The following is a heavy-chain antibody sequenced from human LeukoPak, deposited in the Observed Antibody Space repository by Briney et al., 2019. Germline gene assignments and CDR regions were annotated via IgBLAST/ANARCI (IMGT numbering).Heavy chain of an antibody. D-gene: IGHD3-22*01. Sequence: SETLSLTCAVSGGSISSGGYSWSWIRQPPGKGLEWIGYIYHSGSTYYNPSLKSRVTISVDRSKNQFSLKLSSVTAADTAVYYCARGLSSGYSVYFDYWGQGTLVTDSS. V-gene: IGHV4-30-2*01. J-gene: IGHJ4*02. CDR1: GGSISSGGYS. CDR2: IYHSGST. CDR3: ARGLSSGYSVYFDY.